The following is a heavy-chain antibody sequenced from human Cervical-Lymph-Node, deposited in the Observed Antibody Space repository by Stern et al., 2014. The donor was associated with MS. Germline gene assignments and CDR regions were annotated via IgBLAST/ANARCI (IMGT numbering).Heavy chain of an antibody. CDR1: GFTFDYYA. CDR2: ISGSGGST. D-gene: IGHD1-26*01. J-gene: IGHJ3*02. CDR3: ANVGELLHLDAFDI. V-gene: IGHV3-23*04. Sequence: EVQLEESGGGLVQPGGSLRLSCAGSGFTFDYYAMTWVRQAPGKGLEWVSAISGSGGSTYYADSAKGRFTISRDNSKNTLYLQMNSLRAEDTAVYYCANVGELLHLDAFDIWGQGTMVTVSS.